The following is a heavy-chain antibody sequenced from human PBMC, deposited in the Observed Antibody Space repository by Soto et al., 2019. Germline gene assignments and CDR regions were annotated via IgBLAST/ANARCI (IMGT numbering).Heavy chain of an antibody. J-gene: IGHJ4*02. Sequence: QVQLVESGGGVVQPGTSLRLSCEVSGFTFSTYAMHWVRQAPDKGLEWVAVISFDGSYTNYADSVKDRFTISRDNSKNTAYLQLNSLRPDETAMYYCARDRWLILGGDYWGQGTLVTVSS. CDR1: GFTFSTYA. D-gene: IGHD3-22*01. V-gene: IGHV3-30-3*01. CDR2: ISFDGSYT. CDR3: ARDRWLILGGDY.